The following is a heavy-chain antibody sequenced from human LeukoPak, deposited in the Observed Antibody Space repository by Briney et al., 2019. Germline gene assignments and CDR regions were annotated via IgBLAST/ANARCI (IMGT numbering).Heavy chain of an antibody. J-gene: IGHJ6*03. CDR3: TPTSTDMDV. CDR1: GFTFSGSA. CDR2: IRRKANSYAT. Sequence: GSLRLSCAASGFTFSGSAMHWVRQASGKGLEWLGRIRRKANSYATAYAAWGKGRFTISRDDSKNTAYLQMNSLKTEDTAVYYCTPTSTDMDVWGKGTTVTVSS. D-gene: IGHD2-2*01. V-gene: IGHV3-73*01.